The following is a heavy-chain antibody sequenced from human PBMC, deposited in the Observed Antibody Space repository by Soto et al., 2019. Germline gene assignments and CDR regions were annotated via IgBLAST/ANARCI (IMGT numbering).Heavy chain of an antibody. CDR1: GYTFTSYS. CDR2: INTDNGDA. CDR3: ARDQGYVVY. J-gene: IGHJ4*03. Sequence: ASVKVSCKASGYTFTSYSIHWVRQASGQGLEWIGWINTDNGDAKYSQKFQGRVTVTRDTSATTAYMEVSSLRSEDTAVYYCARDQGYVVYWGLGNLVTVSS. V-gene: IGHV1-3*04.